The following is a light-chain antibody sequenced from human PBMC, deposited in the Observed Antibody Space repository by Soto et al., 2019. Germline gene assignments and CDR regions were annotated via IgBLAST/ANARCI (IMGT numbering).Light chain of an antibody. Sequence: QSVLTQPPSVSGAPGQKVTISCPGSSTNIGNNYVSWYQHLPGTAPKLLTYDNPERPSGIPDRFSGAKSGTSATLGITGLQTGDEADYYCATWDSSLSAGVFGGGTMVTVL. CDR1: STNIGNNY. CDR2: DNP. J-gene: IGLJ2*01. CDR3: ATWDSSLSAGV. V-gene: IGLV1-51*01.